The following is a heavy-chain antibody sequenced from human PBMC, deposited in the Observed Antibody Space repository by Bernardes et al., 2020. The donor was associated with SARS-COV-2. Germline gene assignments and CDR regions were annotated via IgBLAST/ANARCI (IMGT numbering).Heavy chain of an antibody. CDR2: IYYSGST. V-gene: IGHV4-59*08. D-gene: IGHD1-26*01. CDR1: GGSMSSYY. Sequence: SETLSLTRTVSGGSMSSYYWSWIRQPPGKELEWIANIYYSGSTDYNPSLKSRVTISIDTSKNQFSLKLSSVTAADTAMYYCARLRADSLGGGFDSWGQGTLVNVSS. J-gene: IGHJ4*02. CDR3: ARLRADSLGGGFDS.